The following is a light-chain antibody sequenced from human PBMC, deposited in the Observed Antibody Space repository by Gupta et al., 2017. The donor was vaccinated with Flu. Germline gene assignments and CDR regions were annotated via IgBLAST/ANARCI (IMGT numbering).Light chain of an antibody. CDR2: ATS. CDR1: QSISKY. CDR3: QQRYSPPRT. V-gene: IGKV1-39*01. J-gene: IGKJ1*01. Sequence: DIQVTQSPSSLSASVGDRVTITCRTSQSISKYVNWYQQKPGKAPKILIYATSSVHRGVSSRFSGSGSGTDFTLTISRRQPEDFATYYCQQRYSPPRTFGRGTKVDIK.